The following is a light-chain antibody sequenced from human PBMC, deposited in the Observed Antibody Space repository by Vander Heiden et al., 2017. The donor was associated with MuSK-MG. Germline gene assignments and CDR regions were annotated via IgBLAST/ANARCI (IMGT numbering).Light chain of an antibody. CDR2: EVS. CDR3: SSYTSSSTPHVV. CDR1: SSDVGSYNR. V-gene: IGLV2-18*02. J-gene: IGLJ2*01. Sequence: QSALTQPPSVSGSPRQSATISCTGTSSDVGSYNRVSWYQQPPGTAPKLMIYEVSNRPSGVPDRFSGSKSGNTASLTISGLQAEDEADYYCSSYTSSSTPHVVFGGGTKLTVL.